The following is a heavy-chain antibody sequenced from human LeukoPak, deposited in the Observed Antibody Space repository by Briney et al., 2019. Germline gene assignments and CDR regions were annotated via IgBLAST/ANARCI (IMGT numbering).Heavy chain of an antibody. Sequence: GASVKVSCKASGYTFTSYYMHWVRQAPGQGLEWMGIINPSGGSTSYAQKFQGRVTMTRDTSTSTVYMELSSLRSEDTAVYYCARIAEYYDILTGYSYFDYWGQGTLVTVSS. CDR3: ARIAEYYDILTGYSYFDY. CDR2: INPSGGST. V-gene: IGHV1-46*03. CDR1: GYTFTSYY. J-gene: IGHJ4*02. D-gene: IGHD3-9*01.